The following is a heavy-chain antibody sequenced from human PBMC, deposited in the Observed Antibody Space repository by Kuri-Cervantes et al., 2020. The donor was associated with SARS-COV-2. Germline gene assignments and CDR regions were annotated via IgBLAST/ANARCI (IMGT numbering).Heavy chain of an antibody. CDR3: ARDKYYSSGSQLDY. CDR1: GSSFSTYY. Sequence: GGSLRLSCAVSGSSFSTYYMIWVRQAPGKGLEWVSSISSGGTYTHYADSVKGRFTISRDNAKNSLYLQLNSLRAEDTAVYYCARDKYYSSGSQLDYWGQGTLVTVSS. CDR2: ISSGGTYT. D-gene: IGHD3-10*01. J-gene: IGHJ4*02. V-gene: IGHV3-21*01.